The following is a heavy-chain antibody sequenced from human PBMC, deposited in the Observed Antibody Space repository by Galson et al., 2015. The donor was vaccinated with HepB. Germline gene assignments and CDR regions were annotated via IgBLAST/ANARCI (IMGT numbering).Heavy chain of an antibody. Sequence: SVKVSCKASGYTFTSYGISWVRQAPGQGLEWMGWISGYNANIIYAQKFQDRVTMTTDTSTSTAYMELRSLRSDDTAVYYCARDVTAIAAAARWTYFGMDVWGQGTTVTVSS. J-gene: IGHJ6*02. D-gene: IGHD6-13*01. CDR2: ISGYNANI. CDR1: GYTFTSYG. V-gene: IGHV1-18*04. CDR3: ARDVTAIAAAARWTYFGMDV.